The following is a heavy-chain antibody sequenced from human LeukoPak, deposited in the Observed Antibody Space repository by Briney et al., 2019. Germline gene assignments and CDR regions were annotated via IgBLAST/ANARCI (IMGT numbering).Heavy chain of an antibody. CDR2: FDPEDGET. Sequence: ASVKVSCKASGYTSTSYDINWVRQAPGKGLEWMGGFDPEDGETIYAQKFQGRVTMTEDTSTDTAYMELSSLRSEDTAVYYCATPNSSGWFDAFDIWGQGTMVTVSS. CDR3: ATPNSSGWFDAFDI. V-gene: IGHV1-24*01. CDR1: GYTSTSYD. D-gene: IGHD6-19*01. J-gene: IGHJ3*02.